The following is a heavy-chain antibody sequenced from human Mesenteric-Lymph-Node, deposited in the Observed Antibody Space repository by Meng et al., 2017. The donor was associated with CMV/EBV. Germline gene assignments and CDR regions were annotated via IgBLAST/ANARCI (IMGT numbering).Heavy chain of an antibody. CDR2: INPNSGGT. V-gene: IGHV1-2*02. D-gene: IGHD4-11*01. CDR1: GYTFTGYY. Sequence: ASVKVSCKASGYTFTGYYIHWVRQAPGQGLEWMGWINPNSGGTNYAQKFQGRVTMTRDTSISTAYMELSNLRSDDTAVYSCARDHYSNVVWYYGMDVWGQGTTVTVSS. J-gene: IGHJ6*02. CDR3: ARDHYSNVVWYYGMDV.